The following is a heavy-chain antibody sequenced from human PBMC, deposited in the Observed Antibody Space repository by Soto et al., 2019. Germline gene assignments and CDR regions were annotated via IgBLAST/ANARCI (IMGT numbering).Heavy chain of an antibody. CDR3: ERERVVDTAMVYYYYGMDV. CDR2: IIPIFGTA. J-gene: IGHJ6*02. CDR1: GGTFSSYA. D-gene: IGHD5-18*01. V-gene: IGHV1-69*01. Sequence: QVQLVQSGAEVKKPGSSVKVSCKASGGTFSSYAISWVRQAPGQGLEWMGGIIPIFGTANYAQKFQGRVTISADESTSTAYMGLSSLRSEDTAVYYCERERVVDTAMVYYYYGMDVWGQGTTVTVSS.